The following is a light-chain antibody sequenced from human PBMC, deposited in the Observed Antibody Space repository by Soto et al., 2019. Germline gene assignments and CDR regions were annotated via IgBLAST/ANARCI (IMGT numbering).Light chain of an antibody. CDR3: CSYAGSLV. Sequence: QSALTQPASVSGSPGQSITISCTGTSSDVGSYNLVSWYQQHPGKAPKLMIYEGSKRPSGVSNRFSGSKSGNKASLTISGLQAEDEADYYCCSYAGSLVFGGGTKLTVL. V-gene: IGLV2-23*01. CDR1: SSDVGSYNL. J-gene: IGLJ3*02. CDR2: EGS.